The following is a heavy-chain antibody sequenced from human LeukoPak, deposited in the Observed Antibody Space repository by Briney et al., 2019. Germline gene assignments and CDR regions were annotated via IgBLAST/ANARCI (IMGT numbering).Heavy chain of an antibody. CDR1: GFTVSSNY. Sequence: GGSLRLSCAASGFTVSSNYMSWVRQAPGEGLEWVSVIYSGGSTYYADSVKGRFTISRDNSKNTLYLQMNSLRAEDTAVYYCARAYGDYPYYFDYWGQGTLVTVSS. J-gene: IGHJ4*02. D-gene: IGHD4-17*01. CDR2: IYSGGST. V-gene: IGHV3-53*01. CDR3: ARAYGDYPYYFDY.